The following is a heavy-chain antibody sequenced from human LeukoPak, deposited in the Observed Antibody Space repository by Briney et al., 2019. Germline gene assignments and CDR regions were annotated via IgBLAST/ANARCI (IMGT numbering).Heavy chain of an antibody. Sequence: PGGSLRLSCEASGFSSSSFWMSWVRQAPGKGLEWVANIKQDGSEENYVDSVKGRFTISRDNAKKSLYLQMNSLRVEDTAVYYCARFISLGAWGQGTLVTVSS. CDR1: GFSSSSFW. D-gene: IGHD3-10*01. CDR2: IKQDGSEE. J-gene: IGHJ5*02. V-gene: IGHV3-7*01. CDR3: ARFISLGA.